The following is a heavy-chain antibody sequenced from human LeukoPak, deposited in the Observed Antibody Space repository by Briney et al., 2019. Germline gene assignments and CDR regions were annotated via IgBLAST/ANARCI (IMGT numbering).Heavy chain of an antibody. J-gene: IGHJ5*02. CDR3: AKGPMIVVVNA. CDR2: ISGGGGST. D-gene: IGHD3-22*01. CDR1: GFTFSSYA. V-gene: IGHV3-23*01. Sequence: GGSLRLSCAASGFTFSSYAMSWVRQAPGKGLEWVSAISGGGGSTYYADSVKGRFTISRDNSKNTLYLQMNSLRAEDTAVYYCAKGPMIVVVNAWGQGTLVTVSS.